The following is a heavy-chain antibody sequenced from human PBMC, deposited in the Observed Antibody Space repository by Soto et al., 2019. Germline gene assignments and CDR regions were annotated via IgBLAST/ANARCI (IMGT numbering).Heavy chain of an antibody. D-gene: IGHD6-19*01. CDR1: GFTFSSYS. V-gene: IGHV3-21*01. CDR3: ARAPYSSGPYYFDC. CDR2: ISSSSSYI. J-gene: IGHJ4*02. Sequence: PGGSLRLSCAASGFTFSSYSMNWVRQAPGKGLEWVSSISSSSSYIYYADSVKGRFTISRDNAKNSLYLQMNSLRAADTAVYYCARAPYSSGPYYFDCWGQGTLVTVSS.